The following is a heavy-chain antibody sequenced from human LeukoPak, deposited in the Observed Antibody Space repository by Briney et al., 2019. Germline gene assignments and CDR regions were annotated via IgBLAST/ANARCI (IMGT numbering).Heavy chain of an antibody. Sequence: GGSLRLSCAASGLIFSNAWMTWVRQAPGKGLEWVGRIKSKTDGGTTDYVAPVKGRFTISRDDSKNTLYLHMNSLKTEDTAVYYCAKDLPYTRAWALNYWGQGTLVTVSS. V-gene: IGHV3-15*01. CDR1: GLIFSNAW. D-gene: IGHD6-19*01. CDR3: AKDLPYTRAWALNY. J-gene: IGHJ4*02. CDR2: IKSKTDGGTT.